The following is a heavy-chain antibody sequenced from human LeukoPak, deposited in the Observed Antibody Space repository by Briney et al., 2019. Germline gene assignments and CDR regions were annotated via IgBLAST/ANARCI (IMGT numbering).Heavy chain of an antibody. J-gene: IGHJ5*02. V-gene: IGHV4-31*03. CDR1: GGSISSGGYY. CDR2: IYYSGTT. CDR3: ARVEDGGSGYGKWFDP. D-gene: IGHD3-22*01. Sequence: SETLPLTCTVSGGSISSGGYYWSWIRQHPGKGLEWIGYIYYSGTTYYNPSLKSRVTISVDTSKNQFSLKLTSVTAADSAVYYCARVEDGGSGYGKWFDPWGQGTLVTVSS.